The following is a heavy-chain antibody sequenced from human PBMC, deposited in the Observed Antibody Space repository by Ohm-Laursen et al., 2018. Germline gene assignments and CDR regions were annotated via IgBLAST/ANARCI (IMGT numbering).Heavy chain of an antibody. CDR1: GGSISSYY. J-gene: IGHJ6*02. V-gene: IGHV4-59*01. Sequence: GTLSLTCTVSGGSISSYYWSWIRQPPGKGLEWIGYIYYSGSTNYNPSLKSRVTISVDTSKNQFSLKLSSVTAADTAVYYCARFDYYDSSGPRGSYYGMDVWGQGTTVTVSS. CDR2: IYYSGST. D-gene: IGHD3-22*01. CDR3: ARFDYYDSSGPRGSYYGMDV.